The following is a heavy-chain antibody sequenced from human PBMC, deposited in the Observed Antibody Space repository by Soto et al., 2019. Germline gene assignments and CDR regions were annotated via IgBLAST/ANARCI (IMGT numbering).Heavy chain of an antibody. CDR1: GGTFSSYT. CDR3: ARAQAVAGPNGMDV. D-gene: IGHD6-19*01. J-gene: IGHJ6*02. V-gene: IGHV1-69*02. Sequence: QVQLVQSGAEVKKPGSSVKVSCKASGGTFSSYTISWVRQAPGQGLEWMGRIIPILGIANYAQKFQGRVTITADKSTSTAYMELSSLRSEDTAVYYCARAQAVAGPNGMDVWGQGTTVTVSS. CDR2: IIPILGIA.